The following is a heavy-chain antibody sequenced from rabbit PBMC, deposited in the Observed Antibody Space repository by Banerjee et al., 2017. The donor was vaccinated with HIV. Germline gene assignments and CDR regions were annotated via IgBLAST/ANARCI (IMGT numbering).Heavy chain of an antibody. CDR2: INTISGDT. D-gene: IGHD6-1*01. CDR1: GFSFSNKYV. J-gene: IGHJ4*01. Sequence: QEQLEESVGDLVKPEGSLTLTCTASGFSFSNKYVMCWVRQAPGKGLEWIACINTISGDTVYATWAKGRFTISKASSTTVTLQMTSLTAADTATYFCASEYVGYGGYGLNLWGPGTLVTVS. CDR3: ASEYVGYGGYGLNL. V-gene: IGHV1S45*01.